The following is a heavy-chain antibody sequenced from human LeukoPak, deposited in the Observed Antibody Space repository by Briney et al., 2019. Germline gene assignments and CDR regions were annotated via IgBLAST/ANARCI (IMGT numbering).Heavy chain of an antibody. D-gene: IGHD1-1*01. CDR1: RFTFSSYS. CDR3: AGLALVAVRDY. J-gene: IGHJ4*02. CDR2: ISSSSSYI. V-gene: IGHV3-21*01. Sequence: PGGSLRLSCAASRFTFSSYSMNWVRQAPGKGLEWVSIISSSSSYIYYADSVKGRFTISRDNSKNTLFLQMNSLRLEDTAVYYCAGLALVAVRDYWGQGTLVTVSS.